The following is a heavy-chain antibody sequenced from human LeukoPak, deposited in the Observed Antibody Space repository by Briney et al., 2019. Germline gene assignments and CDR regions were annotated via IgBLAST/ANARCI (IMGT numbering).Heavy chain of an antibody. CDR1: GGSISSYY. J-gene: IGHJ6*03. CDR3: ARESRRIAAAGPSYYMDV. Sequence: SETLSLTCTVSGGSISSYYWSWIRQPPGKGLEWIGYIYYSGSTNYNPSLKSRVTISVDTSKNQFSLKLSSVTAADTAVYYCARESRRIAAAGPSYYMDVWGRGTTVTVSS. CDR2: IYYSGST. V-gene: IGHV4-59*01. D-gene: IGHD6-13*01.